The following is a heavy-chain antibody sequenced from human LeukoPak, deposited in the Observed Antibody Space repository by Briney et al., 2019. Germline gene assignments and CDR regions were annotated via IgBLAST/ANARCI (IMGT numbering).Heavy chain of an antibody. D-gene: IGHD2-2*01. CDR2: IDPNSGGT. CDR3: ARAGVVPAATDFDY. V-gene: IGHV1-2*02. CDR1: GYTFTGYY. Sequence: GASVKVSCKASGYTFTGYYMHWVRQAPGQGLEWMGWIDPNSGGTNYAQKFQGRVTMTRDTSISTAYMELSRLRSDDTAVYYCARAGVVPAATDFDYWGQGTLVTVSS. J-gene: IGHJ4*02.